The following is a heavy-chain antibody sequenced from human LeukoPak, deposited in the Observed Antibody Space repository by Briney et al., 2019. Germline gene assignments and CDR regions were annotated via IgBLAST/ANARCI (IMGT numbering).Heavy chain of an antibody. CDR1: GDTFTGYY. CDR3: ARGDGDYVRGNWFDP. D-gene: IGHD3-16*01. J-gene: IGHJ5*02. CDR2: INPNSGST. V-gene: IGHV1-2*02. Sequence: ASVKVSCKASGDTFTGYYMHWVRHAPGEGREWMGWINPNSGSTNYTPQFQGRVTMTRDTSINPAYMELSSLRSDDTAVYYCARGDGDYVRGNWFDPWGQGTLVTVSS.